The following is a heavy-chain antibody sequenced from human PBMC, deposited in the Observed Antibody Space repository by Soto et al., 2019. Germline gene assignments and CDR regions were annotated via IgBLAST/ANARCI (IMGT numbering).Heavy chain of an antibody. Sequence: ASVKVSCKVSGYTLTELSMHWVRQAPGKGLEWMGGFDPEDGETIYAQKFQGRVTMTEDTSTDTAYMELSSLRSEDTAVYYCATDRRYYYDSSGYPPLDYWGQRTLVAVCS. CDR2: FDPEDGET. V-gene: IGHV1-24*01. CDR1: GYTLTELS. CDR3: ATDRRYYYDSSGYPPLDY. J-gene: IGHJ4*02. D-gene: IGHD3-22*01.